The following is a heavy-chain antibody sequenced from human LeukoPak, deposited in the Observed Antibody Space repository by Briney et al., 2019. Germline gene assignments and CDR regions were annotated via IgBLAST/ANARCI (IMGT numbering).Heavy chain of an antibody. Sequence: GGSLRVSCAASGFTFSDHWMHWVRQAPGKGLEWVSYISTSSTTIYYADSVKGRFTISRDNAKNSLYLQMNSLRVEDTAVYYCARGAQSSSLGYWGQGTLVTVSS. CDR1: GFTFSDHW. J-gene: IGHJ4*02. V-gene: IGHV3-48*04. CDR3: ARGAQSSSLGY. D-gene: IGHD6-13*01. CDR2: ISTSSTTI.